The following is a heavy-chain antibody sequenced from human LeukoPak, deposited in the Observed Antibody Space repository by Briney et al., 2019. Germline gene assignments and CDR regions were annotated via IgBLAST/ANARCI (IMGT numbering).Heavy chain of an antibody. Sequence: GGSLRLSCAASGFTFKNYAMAWVRQAPGKGLEWVAGIWKTGDATAYSVSVRGRFTVSRVNFLDTLVLDMNTLTAADTAVYYCVKYLIVPTTQLLGDSWGRGTLVTVSS. J-gene: IGHJ4*02. CDR3: VKYLIVPTTQLLGDS. D-gene: IGHD4-11*01. CDR1: GFTFKNYA. V-gene: IGHV3-23*01. CDR2: IWKTGDAT.